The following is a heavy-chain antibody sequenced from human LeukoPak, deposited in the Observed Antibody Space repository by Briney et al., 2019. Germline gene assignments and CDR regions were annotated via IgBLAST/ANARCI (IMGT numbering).Heavy chain of an antibody. CDR3: ARGGRGSSSYFGRFDP. CDR2: ISSSSSTI. Sequence: HAGGTLRLSCAASGFTFSSYGMNWVRQAPGKGLEWVSYISSSSSTIYYADSVKGRFTISRDNAKNSLYLQMNSLRAEDTAVYYCARGGRGSSSYFGRFDPWGQGTLVTVSS. CDR1: GFTFSSYG. V-gene: IGHV3-48*01. J-gene: IGHJ5*02. D-gene: IGHD6-6*01.